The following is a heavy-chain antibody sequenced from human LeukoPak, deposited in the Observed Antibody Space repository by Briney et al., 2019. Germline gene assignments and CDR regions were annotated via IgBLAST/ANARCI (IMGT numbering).Heavy chain of an antibody. CDR3: AKGNTMIVVVSDY. J-gene: IGHJ4*02. D-gene: IGHD3-22*01. CDR1: GFAFSSYA. V-gene: IGHV3-23*01. Sequence: GGSLRLSCAASGFAFSSYAMSWVRQAPGKGLEWVAAISGSGGSTYYADSVKGRFTISRDNSKNTLYLQMNSLRAEDTAVYYCAKGNTMIVVVSDYWGQGTLVTVSS. CDR2: ISGSGGST.